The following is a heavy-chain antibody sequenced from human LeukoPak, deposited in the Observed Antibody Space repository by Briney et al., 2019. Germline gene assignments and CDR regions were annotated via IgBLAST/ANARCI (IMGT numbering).Heavy chain of an antibody. V-gene: IGHV4-30-4*01. CDR1: GGSISSGDYY. Sequence: SSETLSLTCTVSGGSISSGDYYWSWIRQPPGKGLEWIGYIYYSGSTYYNPSLKSRVTISVDTSKNQFSLKLSSVTAADTAVYYCARDRLEGYYYGMDVWGKGTTVTVSS. CDR3: ARDRLEGYYYGMDV. D-gene: IGHD6-25*01. CDR2: IYYSGST. J-gene: IGHJ6*04.